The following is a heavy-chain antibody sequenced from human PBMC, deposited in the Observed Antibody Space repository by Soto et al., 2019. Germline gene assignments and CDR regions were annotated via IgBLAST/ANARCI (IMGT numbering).Heavy chain of an antibody. Sequence: QVQLQESGPGLVKPSQTLSLTCTVSGGSISSGGYYWSWIRQHPGKGLEWIGYIYYSGSTYYNPSLKRRATISVDTSKTHVSLKLSLVTAADTAVYYCAREVVVVPAAIPYYGMDVWGQGTTVTVSS. CDR1: GGSISSGGYY. CDR2: IYYSGST. D-gene: IGHD2-2*01. J-gene: IGHJ6*02. V-gene: IGHV4-31*03. CDR3: AREVVVVPAAIPYYGMDV.